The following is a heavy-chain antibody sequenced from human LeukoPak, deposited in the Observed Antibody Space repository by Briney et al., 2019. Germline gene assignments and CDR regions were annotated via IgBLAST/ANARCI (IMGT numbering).Heavy chain of an antibody. J-gene: IGHJ6*02. CDR3: ASRSTAKYYYYGMDV. CDR1: GGTFSSYA. V-gene: IGHV1-69*04. Sequence: SVKVSCKGSGGTFSSYAIRWVRQAPGQGLEWMERIIPILGIANYAQKFQGRVTITADKSTSTAYMELSSLRSEDTAVYYCASRSTAKYYYYGMDVWGQGTTVTVSS. CDR2: IIPILGIA. D-gene: IGHD4-11*01.